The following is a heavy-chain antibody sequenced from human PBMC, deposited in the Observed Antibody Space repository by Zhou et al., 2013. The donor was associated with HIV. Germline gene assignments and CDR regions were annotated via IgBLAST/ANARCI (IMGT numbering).Heavy chain of an antibody. CDR1: GGTFSSYA. D-gene: IGHD3-22*01. Sequence: QVQLVQSGAEVKKPGSSVKVSYKASGGTFSSYAISWVRQAPGQGLEWMGGIIPIFGTANYAQKFQGRVTITTDESTSTAYMELSSLRSEDTAVYYCARNKYYYDSSGYYWFDPWGQGTLVTVSS. V-gene: IGHV1-69*05. CDR3: ARNKYYYDSSGYYWFDP. CDR2: IIPIFGTA. J-gene: IGHJ5*02.